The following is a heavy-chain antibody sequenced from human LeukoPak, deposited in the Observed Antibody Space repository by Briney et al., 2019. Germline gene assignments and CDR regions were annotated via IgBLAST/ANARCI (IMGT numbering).Heavy chain of an antibody. CDR1: GFTFSSYA. CDR2: IPYDGSNK. CDR3: AKSYYYDKLAYY. D-gene: IGHD3-22*01. J-gene: IGHJ4*02. Sequence: GGSLRLSCAASGFTFSSYAMHWVRQAPGKGLEWVAVIPYDGSNKYYADSVKGRFTISRDNSKNTLYLQMNSLRAEDTAVYYCAKSYYYDKLAYYWGQGTLVTVSS. V-gene: IGHV3-30*18.